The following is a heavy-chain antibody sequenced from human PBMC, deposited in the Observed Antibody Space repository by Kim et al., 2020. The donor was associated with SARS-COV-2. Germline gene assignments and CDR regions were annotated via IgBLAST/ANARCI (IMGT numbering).Heavy chain of an antibody. CDR2: INHSGST. D-gene: IGHD6-13*01. Sequence: SETLSLTCAVYGGSVSAYYWSWIRQSPGKGLEWIGEINHSGSTNYNPSLKSRVTISVDTSKSQFSLTLSSVTAADTALYYCARGEGYNSRWYRTPQLEYNNGFDVWGQGTTVTVSS. CDR1: GGSVSAYY. V-gene: IGHV4-34*01. J-gene: IGHJ6*02. CDR3: ARGEGYNSRWYRTPQLEYNNGFDV.